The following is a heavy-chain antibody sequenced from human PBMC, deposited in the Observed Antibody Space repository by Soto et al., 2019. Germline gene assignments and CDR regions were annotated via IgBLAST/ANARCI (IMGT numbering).Heavy chain of an antibody. CDR2: ISYDGSNK. J-gene: IGHJ5*02. CDR1: GFTFSSYA. CDR3: ARLSIAAARDPNWFDP. V-gene: IGHV3-30-3*01. Sequence: QVQLVESGGGVVQPGRSLRLSCAASGFTFSSYAMHWVRQAPGKGLEWVAVISYDGSNKYYADSVKGRFTISRDNSKNTLYLKMNSLRAEDTAVYYCARLSIAAARDPNWFDPWGQGTLVTVSS. D-gene: IGHD6-13*01.